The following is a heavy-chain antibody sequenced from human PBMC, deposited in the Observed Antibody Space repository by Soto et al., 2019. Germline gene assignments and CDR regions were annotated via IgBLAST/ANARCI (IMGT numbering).Heavy chain of an antibody. CDR1: GFSLSAHGVG. Sequence: QITLKESGPTLVKPTQTLTLTCTFSGFSLSAHGVGVGGIRQPPGKALEWLALIYWDDDKRYSPSLKSRLTITKDTSKNQVVLTMTNMVPVDTATYFCAHSDYGDDFDYWGQGTLVTVSS. V-gene: IGHV2-5*02. CDR2: IYWDDDK. J-gene: IGHJ4*02. CDR3: AHSDYGDDFDY. D-gene: IGHD4-17*01.